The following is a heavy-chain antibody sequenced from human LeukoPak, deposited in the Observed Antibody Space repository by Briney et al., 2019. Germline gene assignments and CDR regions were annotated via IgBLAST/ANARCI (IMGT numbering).Heavy chain of an antibody. Sequence: PSETLSLTCAVYGGSFSGYYWSWIRQPPGKGLEWIGEINHSESTNYNPSLKSRVTISVDTSKNQFSLKLSSVTAADTAVYYCARRIQRNYYDSSGHRNPYFDYWGQGTLVTVSS. CDR3: ARRIQRNYYDSSGHRNPYFDY. CDR1: GGSFSGYY. J-gene: IGHJ4*02. V-gene: IGHV4-34*01. D-gene: IGHD3-22*01. CDR2: INHSEST.